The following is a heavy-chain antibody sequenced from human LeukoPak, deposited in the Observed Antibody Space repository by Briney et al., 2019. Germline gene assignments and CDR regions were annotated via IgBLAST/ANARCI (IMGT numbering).Heavy chain of an antibody. CDR1: GGSISSYY. D-gene: IGHD6-13*01. J-gene: IGHJ4*02. V-gene: IGHV4-4*07. Sequence: SETLSLTCTVSGGSISSYYWSWIRQPAGKGLEWIGRTYTSGSINYNPSLKSRVTISVDTSKNQFSLKLSSVTAADTAVYYCANTAMGSAAAGTFDYWGQGTLVTVSS. CDR3: ANTAMGSAAAGTFDY. CDR2: TYTSGSI.